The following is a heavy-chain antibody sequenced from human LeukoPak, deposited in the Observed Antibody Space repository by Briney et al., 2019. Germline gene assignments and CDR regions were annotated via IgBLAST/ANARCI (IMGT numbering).Heavy chain of an antibody. D-gene: IGHD1-26*01. V-gene: IGHV3-21*04. J-gene: IGHJ4*02. CDR1: GFTFSSYS. Sequence: GGSLRLSCAASGFTFSSYSMNWVRQAPGKGLEWVSSISSSSSYIYYADSVKGRFTISRDNAKNSLYLQMNSLRAEDTAVYSCARGSGSLQYFDYWGQGTLVTVSS. CDR2: ISSSSSYI. CDR3: ARGSGSLQYFDY.